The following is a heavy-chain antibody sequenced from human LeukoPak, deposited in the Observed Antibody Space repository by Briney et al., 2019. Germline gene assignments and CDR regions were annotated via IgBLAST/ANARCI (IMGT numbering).Heavy chain of an antibody. J-gene: IGHJ4*02. CDR2: INPDGGGT. Sequence: GASLKLSCTASGYTFSSYCMHWVRQAPGQGLEWMSLINPDGGGTYYAHVLQGWVTMTRDTSISTAYKELSRLRSDDTAVYDCARDLGIQLWFSGFDYWGQGTLVTVCS. CDR3: ARDLGIQLWFSGFDY. CDR1: GYTFSSYC. D-gene: IGHD5-18*01. V-gene: IGHV1-2*04.